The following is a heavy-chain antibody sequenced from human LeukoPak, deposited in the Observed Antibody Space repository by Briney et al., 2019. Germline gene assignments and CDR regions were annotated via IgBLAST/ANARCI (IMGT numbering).Heavy chain of an antibody. J-gene: IGHJ4*02. D-gene: IGHD6-19*01. Sequence: SETLSLTCTVSGGSISSGGYYWSWIRQPPGKGLEWIGYIYYSGSTNYNPSLKSRVTISVDTSKNQFSLKLSSVTAADTAVYYCARDRSSGWYVPGFDYWGQGTLGTVSS. CDR3: ARDRSSGWYVPGFDY. V-gene: IGHV4-61*08. CDR1: GGSISSGGYY. CDR2: IYYSGST.